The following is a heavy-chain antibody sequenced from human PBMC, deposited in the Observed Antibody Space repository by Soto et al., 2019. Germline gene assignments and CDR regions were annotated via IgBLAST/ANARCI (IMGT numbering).Heavy chain of an antibody. V-gene: IGHV1-18*01. CDR1: GYAFTTYG. CDR2: ISAHNGNT. D-gene: IGHD1-1*01. CDR3: ARGRYGDY. J-gene: IGHJ4*02. Sequence: QVHLVQSGAEVKKPGASVKVSCKGSGYAFTTYGITWVRQAPGQGLEWMGWISAHNGNTNYAQKLQGRVTVTRDTSTSTAYMELRSLSSDDTAVYYCARGRYGDYWGQGALVTVSS.